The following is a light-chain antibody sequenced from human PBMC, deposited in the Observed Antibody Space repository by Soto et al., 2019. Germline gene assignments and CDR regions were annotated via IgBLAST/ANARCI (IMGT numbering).Light chain of an antibody. Sequence: QSALTQPTSVSGSPGQSITISCTGNSNDIGAYNYVSWYQQHPGKAPRLLIHGVSHRPSGVSNRFSGSKSGNTASLTISGLQAEDEADYYCSSYTSSNTLLYVFGTGTKVTVL. J-gene: IGLJ1*01. CDR1: SNDIGAYNY. CDR3: SSYTSSNTLLYV. CDR2: GVS. V-gene: IGLV2-14*03.